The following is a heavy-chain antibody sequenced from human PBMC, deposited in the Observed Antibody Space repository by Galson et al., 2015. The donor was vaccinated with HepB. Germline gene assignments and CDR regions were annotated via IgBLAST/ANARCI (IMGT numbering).Heavy chain of an antibody. CDR3: ARFRSDDYGDYWLDP. Sequence: SVKVSCKASGGTFSSYAISWVRQAPGQGLEWMGGIIPIFGTANYAQKFQGRVTITADESTSTAYMELSSLRSEDTAVYYCARFRSDDYGDYWLDPWGQGTLVTVSS. D-gene: IGHD4-17*01. V-gene: IGHV1-69*13. CDR1: GGTFSSYA. CDR2: IIPIFGTA. J-gene: IGHJ5*02.